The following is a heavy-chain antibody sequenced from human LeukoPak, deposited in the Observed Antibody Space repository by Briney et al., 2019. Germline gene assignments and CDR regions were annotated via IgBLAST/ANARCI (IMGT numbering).Heavy chain of an antibody. V-gene: IGHV4-39*07. CDR1: GGSISSSSYY. CDR2: IYYSGST. CDR3: ARDYEDHTAMAYAFDY. Sequence: SETLSLTCTVSGGSISSSSYYWGWIRQPPGKGLEWIGSIYYSGSTYYNPSLKSRVTISVDTSKNQFSLKLSSVTAADTAVYYCARDYEDHTAMAYAFDYWGQGTLVTVSS. J-gene: IGHJ4*02. D-gene: IGHD5-18*01.